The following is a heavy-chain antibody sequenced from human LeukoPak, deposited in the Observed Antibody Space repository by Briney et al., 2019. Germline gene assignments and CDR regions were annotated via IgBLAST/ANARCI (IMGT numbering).Heavy chain of an antibody. J-gene: IGHJ6*04. V-gene: IGHV7-4-1*02. CDR3: ARRSMVQHLDV. CDR1: GYTFTNYA. D-gene: IGHD3-10*01. Sequence: ASVKVSCKASGYTFTNYAMNWVRQAPGQGLEWMGWINTSTGNPTYAQGFTGRFVFSLDTSVSTAYLQISSLKAEDTAIYYCARRSMVQHLDVWGKGTTVTVSS. CDR2: INTSTGNP.